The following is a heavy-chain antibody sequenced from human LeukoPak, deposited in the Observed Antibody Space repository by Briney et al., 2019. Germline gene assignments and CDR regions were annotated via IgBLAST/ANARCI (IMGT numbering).Heavy chain of an antibody. CDR2: ISSSSSYI. CDR3: ARDTPHYYDSSELDY. V-gene: IGHV3-21*01. J-gene: IGHJ4*02. Sequence: GGSLRLSCAASGFTFSSYSMNWVRQAPGKGLEWVSSISSSSSYIYYADSVKGRFTISRDNAKNSLYLQMNSLRAEDTAVYYCARDTPHYYDSSELDYWGQGTLVTVSS. D-gene: IGHD3-22*01. CDR1: GFTFSSYS.